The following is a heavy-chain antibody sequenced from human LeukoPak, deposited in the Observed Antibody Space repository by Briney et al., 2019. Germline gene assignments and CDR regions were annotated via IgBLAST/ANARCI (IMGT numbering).Heavy chain of an antibody. Sequence: SETLSLTCTVSGGSISSYSWSWIRQPPGKGLEWIGYIHYSGSTNYNPSLKSRVTISVDTSKNQFSLKVTSVSAADTAVYYCAATTRVAATGTVLGYWGQGTLVTVSS. V-gene: IGHV4-59*08. CDR2: IHYSGST. D-gene: IGHD6-13*01. CDR3: AATTRVAATGTVLGY. J-gene: IGHJ4*02. CDR1: GGSISSYS.